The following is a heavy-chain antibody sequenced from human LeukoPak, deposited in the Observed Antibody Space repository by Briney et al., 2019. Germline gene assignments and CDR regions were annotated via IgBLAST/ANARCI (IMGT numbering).Heavy chain of an antibody. D-gene: IGHD3-3*01. CDR3: ARDGFTIFGVVTYFDY. CDR2: INWNGGST. J-gene: IGHJ4*02. CDR1: GFTFDDYG. Sequence: GGSLRLSCPASGFTFDDYGMSWVRQAPGKGLEWVSGINWNGGSTGYADSVKGRFTISRDNAKNSLYLQMNSLRAEDTALYYCARDGFTIFGVVTYFDYWGQGTLVTVSS. V-gene: IGHV3-20*04.